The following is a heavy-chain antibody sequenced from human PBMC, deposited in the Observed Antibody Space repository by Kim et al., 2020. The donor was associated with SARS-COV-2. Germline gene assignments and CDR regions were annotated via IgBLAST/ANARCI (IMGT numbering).Heavy chain of an antibody. D-gene: IGHD3-22*01. Sequence: GGSLRLSCAASGFTFSGHFMGWVRQAPGKGLEWVSYITSRGSTIYYADSVKGRFTISRDNAKNSLSLLMNSLRTDDTAVYYCGREGYESSGYYFDYLGQG. CDR3: GREGYESSGYYFDY. CDR2: ITSRGSTI. J-gene: IGHJ4*02. V-gene: IGHV3-11*01. CDR1: GFTFSGHF.